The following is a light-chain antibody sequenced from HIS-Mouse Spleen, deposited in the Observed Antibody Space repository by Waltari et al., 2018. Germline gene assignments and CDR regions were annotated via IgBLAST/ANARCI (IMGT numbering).Light chain of an antibody. CDR3: QVWDSSTVV. CDR2: RDS. J-gene: IGLJ2*01. Sequence: SYELTQPLSVSVALGQTARITWGGNNLGSKDVHWYQQKPGQAPVLVIYRDSNRPSGIPERFSGSNSGNTATLTISRAQAGDEADYYCQVWDSSTVVFGGGTKLTVL. V-gene: IGLV3-9*01. CDR1: NLGSKD.